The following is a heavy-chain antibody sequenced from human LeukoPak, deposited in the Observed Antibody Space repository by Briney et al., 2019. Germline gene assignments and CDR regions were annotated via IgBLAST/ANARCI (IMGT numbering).Heavy chain of an antibody. CDR1: GFTFSLHY. J-gene: IGHJ4*02. V-gene: IGHV3-7*01. CDR3: ARHTYFYFDL. Sequence: GGSLRLSCAASGFTFSLHYMGWVRQTPGKGLEWVANIKEDGSDTFYVDSVKGRFTISRDNAKNSLYLQMTILRAEDTAVYYCARHTYFYFDLWGQGTLVNVSS. D-gene: IGHD3-9*01. CDR2: IKEDGSDT.